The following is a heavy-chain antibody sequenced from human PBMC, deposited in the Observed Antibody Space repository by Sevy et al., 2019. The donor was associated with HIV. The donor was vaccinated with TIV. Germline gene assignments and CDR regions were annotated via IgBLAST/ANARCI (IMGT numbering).Heavy chain of an antibody. Sequence: GGSLRLSCAGSGFTFSSYAMNWVRQAPGKGFEWVSAISGNGGSTFYADSVKGRFSISRDNSKNTLYLQMNSLRAEDTAIYYCAKDLLIVVGEGMDVWGQGTTVTVSS. D-gene: IGHD2-2*01. V-gene: IGHV3-23*01. J-gene: IGHJ6*02. CDR1: GFTFSSYA. CDR3: AKDLLIVVGEGMDV. CDR2: ISGNGGST.